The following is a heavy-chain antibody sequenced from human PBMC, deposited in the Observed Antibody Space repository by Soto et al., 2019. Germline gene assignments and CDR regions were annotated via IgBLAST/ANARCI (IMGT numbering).Heavy chain of an antibody. CDR3: AREQFEDAFDI. CDR2: IWYDGSNK. Sequence: QVQLVASGGGVVQPGRSLRLSCAASGFTFSSYGMHWVRQAPGKGLEWVAVIWYDGSNKYYADSVKGRFTISRDNSNNTPCLQMDSLRAEDTAVYYCAREQFEDAFDIWGQGTMVTVS. CDR1: GFTFSSYG. V-gene: IGHV3-33*01. J-gene: IGHJ3*02. D-gene: IGHD3-10*01.